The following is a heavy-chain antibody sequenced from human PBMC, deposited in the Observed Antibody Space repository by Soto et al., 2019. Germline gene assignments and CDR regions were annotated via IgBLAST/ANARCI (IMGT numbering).Heavy chain of an antibody. D-gene: IGHD2-2*01. Sequence: GGSLRLSCAAYGFTLSNAWMSWVRQAPGEGLEWVGRIKSKTDGGTTDYVAPVKGCFTISRDDSKNTLYLQMNSLKTEFTALYYHTSAHYFIITSCADPFSYYYYMDVWVKGTTVTVSS. V-gene: IGHV3-15*01. CDR2: IKSKTDGGTT. CDR3: TSAHYFIITSCADPFSYYYYMDV. J-gene: IGHJ6*03. CDR1: GFTLSNAW.